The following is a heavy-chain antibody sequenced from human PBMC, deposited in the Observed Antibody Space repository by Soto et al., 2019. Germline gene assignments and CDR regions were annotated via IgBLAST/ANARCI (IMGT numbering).Heavy chain of an antibody. CDR1: GYTFTGYY. CDR3: ARPLGSSPLFDY. J-gene: IGHJ4*02. V-gene: IGHV1-2*02. D-gene: IGHD6-6*01. Sequence: GASVKVSCKASGYTFTGYYMHWVRQAPGQGLEWMGWINPNSGGTNYAQKFQGRVTISVDTSKNQFSLKLSSVTAADTAVYYCARPLGSSPLFDYWGQGTLVTVSS. CDR2: INPNSGGT.